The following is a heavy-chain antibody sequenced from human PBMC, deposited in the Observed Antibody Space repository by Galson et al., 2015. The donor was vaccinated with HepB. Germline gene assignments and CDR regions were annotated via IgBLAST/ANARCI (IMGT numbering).Heavy chain of an antibody. V-gene: IGHV3-33*01. J-gene: IGHJ4*02. D-gene: IGHD6-6*01. CDR2: IWYDGSNK. Sequence: SLRLSCAASGFTFSSYGMHWVRQAPGKGLEWVAVIWYDGSNKYYADSVKGRFTISRDNSKNTLYLQMNSLRAEDTAVYYCARDRGSSTPFDYWGQGTLVTVSS. CDR3: ARDRGSSTPFDY. CDR1: GFTFSSYG.